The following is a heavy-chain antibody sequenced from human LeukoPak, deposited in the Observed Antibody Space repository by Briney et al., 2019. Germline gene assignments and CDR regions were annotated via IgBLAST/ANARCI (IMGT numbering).Heavy chain of an antibody. V-gene: IGHV1-8*01. J-gene: IGHJ4*02. Sequence: ASVKVSCKASGYSFTSYDINWVRQATGQGLEWMGWMNPNSGNTNYAQKLQGRVTMTTDTSTSTAYMELRSLRSDDTAVYYCARGPFLTGDGYYFDYWGQGTLVTVSS. CDR2: MNPNSGNT. CDR1: GYSFTSYD. CDR3: ARGPFLTGDGYYFDY. D-gene: IGHD7-27*01.